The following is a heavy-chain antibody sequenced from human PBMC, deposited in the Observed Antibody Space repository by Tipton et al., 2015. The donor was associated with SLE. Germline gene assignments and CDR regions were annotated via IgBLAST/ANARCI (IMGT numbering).Heavy chain of an antibody. D-gene: IGHD2-15*01. Sequence: TLSLTCAVYGGSFSGYYWSWIRQPPGKGLEWIGEINHSGSTNYNPSLKSRVTIPVDTSKNQFSLKLSSVTAADTAVYYCASHTPGFDYWGQGTLVTVSS. CDR3: ASHTPGFDY. V-gene: IGHV4-34*01. J-gene: IGHJ4*02. CDR2: INHSGST. CDR1: GGSFSGYY.